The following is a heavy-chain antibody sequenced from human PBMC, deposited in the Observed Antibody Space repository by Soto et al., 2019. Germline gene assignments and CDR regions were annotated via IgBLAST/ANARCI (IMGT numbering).Heavy chain of an antibody. Sequence: EVELLESGGGLIQPGESLRLSCAASGFSFSCYAMIWVRQAPGKGLEWVSGMSGSGGTTYFADSVKGRFSMSRDNSKNMLYLEMNSLRAEDTAIYFCAKDSIQYRGSIDYWGQGTLVSVSS. CDR1: GFSFSCYA. J-gene: IGHJ4*02. CDR2: MSGSGGTT. CDR3: AKDSIQYRGSIDY. D-gene: IGHD5-12*01. V-gene: IGHV3-23*01.